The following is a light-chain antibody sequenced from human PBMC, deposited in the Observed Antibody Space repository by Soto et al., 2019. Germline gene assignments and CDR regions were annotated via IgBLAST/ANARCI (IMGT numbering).Light chain of an antibody. CDR3: QNYGAAPIT. CDR1: QSVGGN. V-gene: IGKV3-20*01. CDR2: GAS. Sequence: EIVLTQSPGSLSLSPGGRATLSFRASQSVGGNVAWYQQIPGQPPKLLIFGASSRATGIADKFSGSGSGTDFTLTISRLEPEDFALYYCQNYGAAPITCGKGTRLEIK. J-gene: IGKJ5*01.